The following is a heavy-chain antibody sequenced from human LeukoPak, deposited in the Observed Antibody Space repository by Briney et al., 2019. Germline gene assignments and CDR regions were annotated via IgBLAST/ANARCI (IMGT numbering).Heavy chain of an antibody. CDR2: ISGSGGST. J-gene: IGHJ4*02. Sequence: PGGSLRLSCAASGFTFSSHAMSWVRQAPGKGLEWVSAISGSGGSTYYADSVKGRFTISRDNAKNSLYLQMNSLRAEDTAVYYCARDRAGFDYWGQGALVTVSS. CDR3: ARDRAGFDY. CDR1: GFTFSSHA. V-gene: IGHV3-23*01.